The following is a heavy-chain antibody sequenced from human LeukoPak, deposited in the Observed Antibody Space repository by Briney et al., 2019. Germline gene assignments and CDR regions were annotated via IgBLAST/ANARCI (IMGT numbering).Heavy chain of an antibody. CDR2: INPSGGTT. Sequence: GSVKVPCKASGYTFTSYYVRWVRQAPGQGLEWMGLINPSGGTTNFAQKFQGRVTMTRDTSTSTVYMELSSLRSEDTAVYYCARVTPTHYGFDIWGQGTGVIVSS. CDR1: GYTFTSYY. CDR3: ARVTPTHYGFDI. V-gene: IGHV1-46*01. D-gene: IGHD2-15*01. J-gene: IGHJ3*02.